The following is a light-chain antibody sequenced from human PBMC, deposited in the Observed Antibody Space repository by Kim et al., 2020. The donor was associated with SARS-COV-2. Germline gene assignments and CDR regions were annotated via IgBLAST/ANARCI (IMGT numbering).Light chain of an antibody. CDR3: CSYAGSYTLV. J-gene: IGLJ2*01. V-gene: IGLV2-11*01. CDR2: DDN. Sequence: GQSVAITCTGTSRDVGGYNCVSWYQQHTGKAPKLMIYDDNKRPSGVPERFSGSKSGNTASLTISGLQAEDEADYYCCSYAGSYTLVFGGGTQLTVL. CDR1: SRDVGGYNC.